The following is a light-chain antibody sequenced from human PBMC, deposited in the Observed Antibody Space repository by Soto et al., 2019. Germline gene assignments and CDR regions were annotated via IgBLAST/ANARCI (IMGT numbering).Light chain of an antibody. Sequence: DIQMTQSPSTLSASVGDRVTITCRASQTVERWLAWYQQKPGKAPNLVISDVSSLERGVPSRFSGSGSGTEFTLTISSLHPDDFATYYCQQYNSYSPTFGQGTRVEIK. CDR2: DVS. CDR3: QQYNSYSPT. CDR1: QTVERW. J-gene: IGKJ1*01. V-gene: IGKV1-5*01.